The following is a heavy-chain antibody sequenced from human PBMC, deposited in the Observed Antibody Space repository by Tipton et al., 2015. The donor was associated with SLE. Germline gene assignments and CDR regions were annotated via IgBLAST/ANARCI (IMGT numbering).Heavy chain of an antibody. CDR1: GGSINSGY. Sequence: TLSLTCTVSGGSINSGYWSWVRQPPGKGLEWIGYVSYSGSTNYSPSLQSRVTISIDTSKNQFSLKLRSVTAADTAVYYCARLPDYFDHWGQGALVTVSS. CDR3: ARLPDYFDH. V-gene: IGHV4-59*01. CDR2: VSYSGST. J-gene: IGHJ4*02.